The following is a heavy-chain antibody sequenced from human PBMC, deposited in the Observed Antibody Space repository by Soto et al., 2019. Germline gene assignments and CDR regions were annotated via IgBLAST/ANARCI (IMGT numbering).Heavy chain of an antibody. CDR3: ATVCRDGYNCLDY. J-gene: IGHJ4*02. D-gene: IGHD5-12*01. V-gene: IGHV1-2*04. CDR2: INPNSGGT. Sequence: QVQLVQSGAEVKKPGASVKVSCKASGYTFTGYYIHWVRQAPGQGLEWMGWINPNSGGTNYAQKFQGWVTMTRDTXISTAYMEMRRLTSDDTAVYYCATVCRDGYNCLDYWGQGTMVTGSS. CDR1: GYTFTGYY.